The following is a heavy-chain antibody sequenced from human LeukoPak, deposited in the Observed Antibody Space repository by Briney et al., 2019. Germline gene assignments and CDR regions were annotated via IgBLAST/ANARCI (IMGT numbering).Heavy chain of an antibody. D-gene: IGHD3-22*01. CDR3: ARGGYNYYDSSGTFHGYYYYGMDV. CDR2: ISAYNGNT. V-gene: IGHV1-18*01. Sequence: ASVKVSCKASGYTFTSYGISWVRQAPGQGLEWMGWISAYNGNTNYAQKLQGRVTMTTDTSTSTAYMELRSLRSDDTAVYYCARGGYNYYDSSGTFHGYYYYGMDVWGQGTTVTVSS. CDR1: GYTFTSYG. J-gene: IGHJ6*02.